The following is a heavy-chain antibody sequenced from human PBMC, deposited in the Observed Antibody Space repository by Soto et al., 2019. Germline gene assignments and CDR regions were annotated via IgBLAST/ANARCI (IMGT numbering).Heavy chain of an antibody. D-gene: IGHD3-10*01. CDR1: GFTFSSYG. V-gene: IGHV3-30*18. CDR3: AKDRNKRVRGVFDY. Sequence: QVQLVESGGGVVQPGRSLRLSCAPSGFTFSSYGMHWVRQAPGKGLEWVAVISYDGSNKYYADSVKGRFTISRDNTKNTLYVEMDSLRAEDTAVYYCAKDRNKRVRGVFDYWGQGTLVTVSS. J-gene: IGHJ4*02. CDR2: ISYDGSNK.